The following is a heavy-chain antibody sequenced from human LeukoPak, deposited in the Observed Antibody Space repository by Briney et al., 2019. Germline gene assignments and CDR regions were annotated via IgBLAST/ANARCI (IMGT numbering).Heavy chain of an antibody. CDR1: GYTFTGCF. V-gene: IGHV1-2*02. Sequence: GASVKVSCKASGYTFTGCFMHWVRQAPGQGLEWMGWINPNSGGTNYAQRFQDRVTMTRDTSISTAYMELSRLRSDDTAVYYCARGRIYSPLDGFDIWGQGTMVTVSS. CDR2: INPNSGGT. CDR3: ARGRIYSPLDGFDI. J-gene: IGHJ3*02. D-gene: IGHD5-18*01.